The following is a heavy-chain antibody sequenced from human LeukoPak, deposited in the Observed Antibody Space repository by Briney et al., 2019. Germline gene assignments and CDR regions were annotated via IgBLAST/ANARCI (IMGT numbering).Heavy chain of an antibody. CDR1: GFTVSSNY. V-gene: IGHV3-53*01. J-gene: IGHJ4*02. D-gene: IGHD5-18*01. CDR2: IYSDVST. Sequence: GGSLRLSCAASGFTVSSNYMSWFRQAPGKGLEWVSIIYSDVSTYCADSVKGRFTISRDNSKNTLYLQVNSLRVEDTAVYYCARARFVDSYGYWYFDYWGQGTLVTVSS. CDR3: ARARFVDSYGYWYFDY.